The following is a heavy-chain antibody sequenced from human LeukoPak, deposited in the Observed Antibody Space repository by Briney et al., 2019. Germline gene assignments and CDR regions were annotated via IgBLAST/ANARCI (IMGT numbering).Heavy chain of an antibody. V-gene: IGHV3-23*01. Sequence: GGSLRLSCAASGFTFSSYSMSWVRQAPGKGLEWVSSISGSGGRIDYADSVKGRFTISRDNSKNTLSLQMNSLTAEETAVYYCAKNPRLEGWIYFDSWGRRILVTVSS. CDR2: ISGSGGRI. CDR1: GFTFSSYS. CDR3: AKNPRLEGWIYFDS. J-gene: IGHJ4*02. D-gene: IGHD1-1*01.